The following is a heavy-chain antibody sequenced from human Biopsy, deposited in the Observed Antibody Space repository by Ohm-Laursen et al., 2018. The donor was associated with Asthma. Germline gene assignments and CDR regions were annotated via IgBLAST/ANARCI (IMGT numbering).Heavy chain of an antibody. J-gene: IGHJ6*02. D-gene: IGHD3-10*01. CDR1: GYTFNSAG. CDR2: ISVYNDNT. CDR3: ARAVDYSHYYGIDV. V-gene: IGHV1-18*01. Sequence: ASVKVSCNTSGYTFNSAGITWVRQAPGQGLEWMGWISVYNDNTKVAQKLQDRVTMITDTSTSTAYMELRSLRSDDTAVYFCARAVDYSHYYGIDVWGQGTTVTVS.